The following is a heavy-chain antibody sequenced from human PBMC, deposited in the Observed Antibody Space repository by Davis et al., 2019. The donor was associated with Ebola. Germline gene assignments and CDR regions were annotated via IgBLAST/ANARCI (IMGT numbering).Heavy chain of an antibody. D-gene: IGHD1-7*01. CDR3: ARGELRSYYYGMDV. CDR1: GGSFSGYY. CDR2: INHSGST. J-gene: IGHJ6*02. Sequence: PSETLSLTCPVYGGSFSGYYWSWIRQPPGKGLEWIGEINHSGSTNYNPSLKSRVTISVDTSKNQFSLKLSSVTAADTAVYYCARGELRSYYYGMDVWGQGTTVTVSS. V-gene: IGHV4-34*01.